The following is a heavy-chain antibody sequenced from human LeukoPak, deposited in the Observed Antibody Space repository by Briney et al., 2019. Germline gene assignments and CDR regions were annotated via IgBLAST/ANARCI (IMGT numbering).Heavy chain of an antibody. D-gene: IGHD3-3*01. CDR3: ARDDPTLFWSGSPFY. V-gene: IGHV3-7*01. Sequence: GGSLRLSCAASGFTFSSYWMSWVRQAPGKGLEWVANIKQDGSEKYYVDSVKGRFTISRDNAKNSLYLQMNSLRAEDTAAYYCARDDPTLFWSGSPFYWGQGTLVTVSS. CDR2: IKQDGSEK. J-gene: IGHJ4*02. CDR1: GFTFSSYW.